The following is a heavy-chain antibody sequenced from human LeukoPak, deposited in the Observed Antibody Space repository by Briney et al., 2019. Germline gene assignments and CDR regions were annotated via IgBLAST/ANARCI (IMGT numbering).Heavy chain of an antibody. V-gene: IGHV3-53*01. CDR1: GFTVSSNY. D-gene: IGHD6-6*01. CDR2: IYSGGST. Sequence: GGSLRLSCAASGFTVSSNYMSWVRQAPGKGLEWVSVIYSGGSTYYANSVKGRFTISRDNSKNTLYLQMNSLRAEDTAVYYCARGSIAAQPFDYWGQGTLVTVSS. J-gene: IGHJ4*02. CDR3: ARGSIAAQPFDY.